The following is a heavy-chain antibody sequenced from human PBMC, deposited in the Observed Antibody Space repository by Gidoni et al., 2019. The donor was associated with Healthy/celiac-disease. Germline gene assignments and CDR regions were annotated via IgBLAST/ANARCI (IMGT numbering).Heavy chain of an antibody. J-gene: IGHJ4*02. CDR2: ISSSSSYI. V-gene: IGHV3-21*01. D-gene: IGHD5-18*01. Sequence: EVQLVESGGGLVKPGGSLRLSCEASGFTFSSYSMNWVRQAPGKGLEWVSSISSSSSYIYYADSVKGRFTISRDNAKNSLYLQMNSLRAEDTAVYYCARDIRGYSYGSGLDYWGQGTLVTVSS. CDR3: ARDIRGYSYGSGLDY. CDR1: GFTFSSYS.